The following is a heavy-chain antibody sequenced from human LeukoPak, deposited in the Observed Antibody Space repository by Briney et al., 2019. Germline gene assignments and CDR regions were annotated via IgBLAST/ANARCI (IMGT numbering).Heavy chain of an antibody. J-gene: IGHJ6*03. CDR2: IKEDGSET. CDR3: ARGDYYGSIFFYYLDG. D-gene: IGHD3-10*01. CDR1: GFTFSKYW. V-gene: IGHV3-7*01. Sequence: GGSLRLSCAASGFTFSKYWMTWVRQGPGKGLEGVADIKEDGSETSYVDSVKGRFTLSRDNAKSSLYLQMSSLRDDDTAVYYCARGDYYGSIFFYYLDGWGKGTTVTV.